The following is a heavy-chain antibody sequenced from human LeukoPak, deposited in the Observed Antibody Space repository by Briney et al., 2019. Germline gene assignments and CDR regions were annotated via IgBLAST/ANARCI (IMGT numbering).Heavy chain of an antibody. Sequence: ASVKVSCKASGYTFTSYGISWVRQAPGQGLEWMGWISAYNGNTNYAQKLQGRVTMTTDTSTSTAYMELRSLRSDDTAVYYCARERGRGYCSSTSCYWDYYYGMDVWGEGTTVTVSS. V-gene: IGHV1-18*04. J-gene: IGHJ6*04. CDR2: ISAYNGNT. D-gene: IGHD2-2*01. CDR3: ARERGRGYCSSTSCYWDYYYGMDV. CDR1: GYTFTSYG.